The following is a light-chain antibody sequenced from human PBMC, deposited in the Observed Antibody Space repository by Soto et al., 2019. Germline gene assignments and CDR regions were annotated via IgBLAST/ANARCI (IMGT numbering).Light chain of an antibody. CDR2: DVN. J-gene: IGLJ1*01. CDR1: SSDVGAYIF. CDR3: VSFAGATYV. Sequence: QSALTQPPSASGSPGQSVTISCTGTSSDVGAYIFVSWYQQHPDKAPKLMVYDVNRRPPGVPDRFFGSKSGNTASLTVSGLQAEDEADYYCVSFAGATYVFGTGTKLTVL. V-gene: IGLV2-8*01.